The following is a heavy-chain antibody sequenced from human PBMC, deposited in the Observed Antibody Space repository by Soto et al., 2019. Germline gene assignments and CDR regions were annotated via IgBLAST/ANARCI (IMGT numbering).Heavy chain of an antibody. CDR2: IYWDDDK. V-gene: IGHV2-5*05. J-gene: IGHJ4*02. CDR3: AHSVVAGLGYYFDY. CDR1: GFSLSSTRMA. Sequence: QITLKESGPTLVKPTQTLTLTCTFSGFSLSSTRMAVGWIGQPPGKPLEWLALIYWDDDKRYGPFRKSRLTITKDTSKNQVVLTMSNMEPVDTARYYWAHSVVAGLGYYFDYWGQGTLVIVSS. D-gene: IGHD6-19*01.